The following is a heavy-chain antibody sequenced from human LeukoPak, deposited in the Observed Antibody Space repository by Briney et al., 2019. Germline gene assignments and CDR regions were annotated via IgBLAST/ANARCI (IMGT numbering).Heavy chain of an antibody. CDR2: ISDSGGRT. Sequence: PGGSLRLSCAVSGITLNNYGMSWVRQAPGKGLGWVAGISDSGGRTNYADSVKGRFTISRDNPKNTLYLQMNSLRAEDTAVYFFAKRGLVIRVILVGFHKEANYFDSWGQGALVTVSS. V-gene: IGHV3-23*01. CDR1: GITLNNYG. J-gene: IGHJ4*02. D-gene: IGHD3-10*01. CDR3: AKRGLVIRVILVGFHKEANYFDS.